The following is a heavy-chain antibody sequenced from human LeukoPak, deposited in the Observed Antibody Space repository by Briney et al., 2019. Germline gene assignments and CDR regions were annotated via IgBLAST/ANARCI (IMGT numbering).Heavy chain of an antibody. V-gene: IGHV3-30-3*01. CDR3: ARTYDHTGSHYYYYMDV. D-gene: IGHD3-22*01. CDR2: ISYDGSNK. CDR1: GFTFSSYA. J-gene: IGHJ6*03. Sequence: TGGSLRLSCAASGFTFSSYAMHWARQAPGKGLEWVAVISYDGSNKYYADSVKGRFTISRDNAKNSLSLQMNSLSAEDTAVYFCARTYDHTGSHYYYYMDVWGKGTTVTVSS.